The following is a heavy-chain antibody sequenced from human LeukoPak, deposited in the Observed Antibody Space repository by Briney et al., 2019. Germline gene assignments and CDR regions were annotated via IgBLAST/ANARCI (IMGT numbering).Heavy chain of an antibody. CDR1: GGSLSSSSYF. J-gene: IGHJ5*02. Sequence: PSETLSLTYTVSGGSLSSSSYFWGWIRQPPGKGLEGLVIIYYSGTTYYNPSLKSRVPISVGTSKNEFCLKLSSVTAGDTAGYYCARRGLYGSSPFDPWGGGTLVSVSS. V-gene: IGHV4-39*01. D-gene: IGHD2-2*01. CDR3: ARRGLYGSSPFDP. CDR2: IYYSGTT.